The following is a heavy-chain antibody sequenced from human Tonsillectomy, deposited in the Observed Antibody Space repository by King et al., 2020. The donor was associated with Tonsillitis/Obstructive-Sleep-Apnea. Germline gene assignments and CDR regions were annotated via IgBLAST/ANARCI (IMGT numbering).Heavy chain of an antibody. CDR2: ISYDGSNK. J-gene: IGHJ3*02. D-gene: IGHD2-2*01. CDR1: G. Sequence: GMHWVRQAPGKGLEWVAVISYDGSNKYYADSVKGRFTISRDNSKNTLYLQMNSLRAEDTDVYYCARECSSTCCSPPDAFDIWGQGTMVTVSS. V-gene: IGHV3-33*05. CDR3: ARECSSTCCSPPDAFDI.